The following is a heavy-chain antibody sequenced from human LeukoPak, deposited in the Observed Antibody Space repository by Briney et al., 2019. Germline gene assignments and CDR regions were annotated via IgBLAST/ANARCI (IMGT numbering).Heavy chain of an antibody. CDR1: GFTFRTYA. CDR2: ISGSGNGT. J-gene: IGHJ5*02. V-gene: IGHV3-23*01. D-gene: IGHD5-24*01. CDR3: AKRTMSAFDP. Sequence: HPGGSLRLSCTASGFTFRTYAMNWVRQAPGKGLEWLSGISGSGNGTYYADSVKGRFIISRDNSKNMVYLQMNSLTVEDTATYYCAKRTMSAFDPWGQGTLLIVSS.